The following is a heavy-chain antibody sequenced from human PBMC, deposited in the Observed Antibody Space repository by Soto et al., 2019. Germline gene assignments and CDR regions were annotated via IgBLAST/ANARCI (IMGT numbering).Heavy chain of an antibody. D-gene: IGHD3-3*01. CDR1: AYTFDNYY. V-gene: IGHV1-46*02. CDR2: INPSGGST. CDR3: ARSPYDFCPFDP. J-gene: IGHJ5*02. Sequence: GASVKVSCKASAYTFDNYYMHWVRQAPGQGLEWMGIINPSGGSTTYAQKFQGRVTMTRDTSTSTVYMELSSLRSEDTAVYYCARSPYDFCPFDPWGQGTLVTVSS.